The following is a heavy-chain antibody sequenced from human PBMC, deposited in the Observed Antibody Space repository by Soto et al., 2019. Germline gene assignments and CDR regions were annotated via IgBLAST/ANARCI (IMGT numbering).Heavy chain of an antibody. V-gene: IGHV2-5*02. CDR1: GFSLTTSGVG. CDR2: IYWDDDK. D-gene: IGHD3-3*01. J-gene: IGHJ4*02. Sequence: QITLNESGPTVVRPTETLTLTCRFSGFSLTTSGVGVGWIRQSPGKAPEWLALIYWDDDKRYSASLKSRLTITKDTSKNLVVLTVSDVDPTDTATYYCAHRVLRTVFGLVTTTAIDFDFWGQGTPVAVSS. CDR3: AHRVLRTVFGLVTTTAIDFDF.